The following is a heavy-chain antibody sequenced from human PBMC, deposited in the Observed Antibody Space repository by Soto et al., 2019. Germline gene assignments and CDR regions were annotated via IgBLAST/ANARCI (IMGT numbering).Heavy chain of an antibody. Sequence: ASVKVSCKVSGYTLTELSMHWVRQAPGKGLEWMGGFDPEDGETIYAQKFQGRVTMTEDTFTDTAYMELSSLRSEDTAVYYCATNIVVVPAAKVTSWFDPWGHGTLVTVSS. V-gene: IGHV1-24*01. D-gene: IGHD2-2*01. J-gene: IGHJ5*02. CDR3: ATNIVVVPAAKVTSWFDP. CDR2: FDPEDGET. CDR1: GYTLTELS.